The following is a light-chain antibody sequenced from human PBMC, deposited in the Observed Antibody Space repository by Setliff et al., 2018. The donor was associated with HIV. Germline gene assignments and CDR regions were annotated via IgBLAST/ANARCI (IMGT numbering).Light chain of an antibody. CDR3: AAWDDGLNALV. V-gene: IGLV1-47*01. CDR1: KYNIGTNY. CDR2: KNS. J-gene: IGLJ2*01. Sequence: QSALTQPPAASGTPGQRVPISCSGNKYNIGTNYVYWYQQLPGTAPRLLIYKNSERPSGVPDRFSASKSDTSASLAISGLRSEDEGYYHCAAWDDGLNALVFGGGTKVTVL.